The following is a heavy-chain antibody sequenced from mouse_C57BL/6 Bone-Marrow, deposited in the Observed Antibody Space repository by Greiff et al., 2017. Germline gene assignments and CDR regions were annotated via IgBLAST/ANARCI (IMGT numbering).Heavy chain of an antibody. CDR1: GFNITDYY. V-gene: IGHV14-2*01. D-gene: IGHD1-1*01. CDR2: IDPEDGET. Sequence: VQLQQSGAELVKPGASVKLSCTASGFNITDYYIHWVKQRPEQGLEWIGMIDPEDGETKYAPKFQVKATITADTSSNTAYLQLSSLASEDAAVYYCTSSLIYYGTDYWGQGTTLTVSS. CDR3: TSSLIYYGTDY. J-gene: IGHJ2*01.